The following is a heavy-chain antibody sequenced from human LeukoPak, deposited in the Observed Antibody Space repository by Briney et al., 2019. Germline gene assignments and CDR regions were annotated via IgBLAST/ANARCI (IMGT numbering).Heavy chain of an antibody. D-gene: IGHD3-22*01. J-gene: IGHJ1*01. V-gene: IGHV7-4-1*02. CDR1: GYTFTSYA. Sequence: ASVKVSCKASGYTFTSYAMNWVRQAPGQGLEWMGWINTNTGNPTYAQGFTGRFVFSLDTSVSTAYLQISSLKAEDTAVYYCARGSENYYDSSGYYSLEYFQHWGQGTLVTVSS. CDR2: INTNTGNP. CDR3: ARGSENYYDSSGYYSLEYFQH.